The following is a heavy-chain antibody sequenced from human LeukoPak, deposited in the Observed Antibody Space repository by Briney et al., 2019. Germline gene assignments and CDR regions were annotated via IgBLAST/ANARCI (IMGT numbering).Heavy chain of an antibody. CDR3: AKVGDDDYAEYFQQ. V-gene: IGHV3-23*01. D-gene: IGHD4-11*01. CDR2: ISGSSGDT. CDR1: GLTFSSYV. Sequence: GGSLRLSCAVSGLTFSSYVMSWVRQAPGKRLEWVSAISGSSGDTYYADSVMGQFTISRDNSKNTLDLQMNSLRAEDTAVYYCAKVGDDDYAEYFQQWGQGTLVTVSS. J-gene: IGHJ1*01.